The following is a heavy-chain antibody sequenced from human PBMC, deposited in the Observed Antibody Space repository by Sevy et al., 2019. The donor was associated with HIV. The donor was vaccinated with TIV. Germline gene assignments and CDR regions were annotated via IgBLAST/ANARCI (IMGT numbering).Heavy chain of an antibody. CDR2: IYYSGRT. CDR3: AGGTFSYGYWREFDY. V-gene: IGHV4-59*01. CDR1: GDSISNDY. D-gene: IGHD5-18*01. Sequence: SETLSLTCTVSGDSISNDYWSWIRQPPGKGLEWIGDIYYSGRTNYNPSLKSRVTISLDTSKNQFSVKLSSVTAADTAVYYCAGGTFSYGYWREFDYWGQGTLVTVSS. J-gene: IGHJ4*02.